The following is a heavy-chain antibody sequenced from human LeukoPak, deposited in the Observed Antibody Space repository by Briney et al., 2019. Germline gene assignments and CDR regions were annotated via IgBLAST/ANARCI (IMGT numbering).Heavy chain of an antibody. Sequence: PGESLTLPCAVSGLTFSHYAMSWVRQPPGTGLEWVGSLTDSGEATYYADSLKGRVTISRDNSNSTLYLHISGLRDEDTAVYYCARGYSHNSGGWLDPWGQGTLVTVSS. CDR2: LTDSGEAT. CDR1: GLTFSHYA. J-gene: IGHJ5*02. CDR3: ARGYSHNSGGWLDP. V-gene: IGHV3-23*01. D-gene: IGHD5-12*01.